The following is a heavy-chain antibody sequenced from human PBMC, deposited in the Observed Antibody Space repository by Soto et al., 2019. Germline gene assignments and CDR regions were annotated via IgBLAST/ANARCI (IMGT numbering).Heavy chain of an antibody. D-gene: IGHD6-13*01. CDR3: ARGLGYSSSWYPAYFQH. Sequence: QVQLQQWGAGLLKPSETLSLTCAVYGGSFSGYYWSWIRQPPGKGLEWIGEINHSGRTNYNPSLKSRVTISVDTSKNQFSLKLSSVTAADTAVYYCARGLGYSSSWYPAYFQHWGQGTLVTVSS. J-gene: IGHJ1*01. V-gene: IGHV4-34*01. CDR1: GGSFSGYY. CDR2: INHSGRT.